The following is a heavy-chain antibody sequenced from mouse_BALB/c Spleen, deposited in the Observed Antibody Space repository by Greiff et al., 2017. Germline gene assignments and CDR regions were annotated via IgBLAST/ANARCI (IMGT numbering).Heavy chain of an antibody. V-gene: IGHV3-5*02. D-gene: IGHD1-1*01. J-gene: IGHJ3*01. Sequence: VQLQQSGPGLVKPSQTVSLTCTVTGISITTGNYRWSWIRQFLGNKLEWIGYIYYSGTITYNPSLTSRTTITRDTSKNQFFLEMNSLTAEDTATYYCARDGYYGGFAYWGQGTLVTVSA. CDR3: ARDGYYGGFAY. CDR1: GISITTGNYR. CDR2: IYYSGTI.